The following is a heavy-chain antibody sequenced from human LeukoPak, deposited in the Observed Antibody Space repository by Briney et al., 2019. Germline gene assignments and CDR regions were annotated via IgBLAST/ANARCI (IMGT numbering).Heavy chain of an antibody. Sequence: ASVKVSCKASGYTFTGYYMHWVRQAPGQGLEWMGWFNPNSGGTNYAQKFQGRVTMTRDTSISTAYMELSRLRSDDTAVYYCARNRAVSRNWFDPWGRGTLVTVSS. J-gene: IGHJ5*02. V-gene: IGHV1-2*02. CDR3: ARNRAVSRNWFDP. D-gene: IGHD1-14*01. CDR1: GYTFTGYY. CDR2: FNPNSGGT.